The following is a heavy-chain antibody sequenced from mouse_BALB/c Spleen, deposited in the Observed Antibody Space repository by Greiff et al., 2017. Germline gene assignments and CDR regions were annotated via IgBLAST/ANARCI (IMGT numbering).Heavy chain of an antibody. CDR2: ISNGGGST. CDR1: GFTFSSYT. V-gene: IGHV5-12-2*01. D-gene: IGHD2-4*01. Sequence: EVQLVESGGGLVQPGGSLKLSCAASGFTFSSYTMSWVRQTPEKRLEWVAYISNGGGSTYYPDTVKGRFTISRDNAKNTLYLQMSSLKSEDTAMYYCARQEVGYDYDYAMDYWGQGTSVTVSS. J-gene: IGHJ4*01. CDR3: ARQEVGYDYDYAMDY.